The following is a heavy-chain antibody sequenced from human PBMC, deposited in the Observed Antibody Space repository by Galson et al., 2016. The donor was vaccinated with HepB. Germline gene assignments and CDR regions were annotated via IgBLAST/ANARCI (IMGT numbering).Heavy chain of an antibody. CDR1: GLSLTTSGVG. CDR3: AHTLRYFDWIDNWLDP. J-gene: IGHJ5*02. Sequence: PALVKPTQTLTLTCTFSGLSLTTSGVGVGWIRQPPGKALEWLALIYWDDDKRYSPSLKSRLTITKDTSKNQVVLTMTNMDPVDTATYYCAHTLRYFDWIDNWLDPWGQGTLVTVSS. CDR2: IYWDDDK. V-gene: IGHV2-5*02. D-gene: IGHD3-9*01.